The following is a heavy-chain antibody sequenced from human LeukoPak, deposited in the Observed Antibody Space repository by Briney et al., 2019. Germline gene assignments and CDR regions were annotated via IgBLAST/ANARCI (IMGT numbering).Heavy chain of an antibody. V-gene: IGHV4-4*02. J-gene: IGHJ4*02. Sequence: SETLSLTCGVSGGSVSSTNWWTWIRQPPGKGLEWIGEVHLDGRTNFNPSLKSRLTMSVDLSENHVSLKLTSATAADTAVYYCAREGGFYRPLDYSGQGTLVTVSS. D-gene: IGHD6-25*01. CDR2: VHLDGRT. CDR3: AREGGFYRPLDY. CDR1: GGSVSSTNW.